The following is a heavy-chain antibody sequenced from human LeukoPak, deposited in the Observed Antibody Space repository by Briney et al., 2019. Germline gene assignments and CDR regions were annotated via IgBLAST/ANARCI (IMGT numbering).Heavy chain of an antibody. CDR2: ISASGDTI. CDR3: AREMYSSGWLNAFDI. D-gene: IGHD6-19*01. CDR1: GFTFSDYY. Sequence: GGSLRLSCAASGFTFSDYYMGWIRQAPGKGLQWVSYISASGDTIYYSDSVKGRFTISRDNAKNSLFLQMNRLRGDDTAMYYCAREMYSSGWLNAFDIWGQGTMVTVSS. V-gene: IGHV3-11*01. J-gene: IGHJ3*02.